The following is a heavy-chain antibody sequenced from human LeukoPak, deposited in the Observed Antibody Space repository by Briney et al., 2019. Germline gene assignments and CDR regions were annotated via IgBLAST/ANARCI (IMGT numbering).Heavy chain of an antibody. CDR3: AKSGHSVYYSPGVFS. J-gene: IGHJ5*02. CDR2: AYFTGST. V-gene: IGHV4-39*01. D-gene: IGHD3-10*01. Sequence: PSETLSLTCTLSGGSVSSSSSYWGWIRQPPGKGLEWIGSAYFTGSTNYNPSLKTRVTISLDTSKNQFSLRLTSVIASDTAVYYCAKSGHSVYYSPGVFSWGQGTLVTVSS. CDR1: GGSVSSSSSY.